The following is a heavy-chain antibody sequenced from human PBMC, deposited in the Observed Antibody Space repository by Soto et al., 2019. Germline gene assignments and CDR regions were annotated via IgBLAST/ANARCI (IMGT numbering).Heavy chain of an antibody. CDR3: AKGNSSGWYRPIDY. D-gene: IGHD6-19*01. J-gene: IGHJ4*02. Sequence: GGSLRLSCAASGFTFSSYAMSWVRQAPGKGLEWVSAISGSGGSTYYADSVKGRFTISRDNSKNTLYLQMNSLRAEDTAVYYCAKGNSSGWYRPIDYWGQGTLVTVSS. CDR1: GFTFSSYA. V-gene: IGHV3-23*01. CDR2: ISGSGGST.